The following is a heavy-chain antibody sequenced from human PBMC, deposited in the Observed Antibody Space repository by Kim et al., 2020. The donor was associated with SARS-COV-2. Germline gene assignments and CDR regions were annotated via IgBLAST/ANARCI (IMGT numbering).Heavy chain of an antibody. CDR3: AKSVSSTYYYYYGMDV. D-gene: IGHD6-13*01. CDR2: ISYDGSNK. J-gene: IGHJ6*01. CDR1: GFTFTSYG. Sequence: GGSLRLSCAASGFTFTSYGMHWVRQAPGKGLEWVAVISYDGSNKYYADSVKGRFAVSRDNSKNTLYVQMNSLRAEDTAVYYCAKSVSSTYYYYYGMDVWG. V-gene: IGHV3-30*18.